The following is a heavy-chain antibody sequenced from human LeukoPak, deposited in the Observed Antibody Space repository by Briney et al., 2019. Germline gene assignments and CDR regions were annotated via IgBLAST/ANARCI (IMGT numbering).Heavy chain of an antibody. D-gene: IGHD3-3*01. CDR1: GFRFSSYA. CDR2: ISGSGGST. Sequence: GGSLRLACAASGFRFSSYAMSWVRQAPGKGLEWVSAISGSGGSTYYADSVKGRFTISRDNSKNTLYLQMNSLRAEDTAVYYCAKVLPEDGFLEWSAGDYWGQGTLVTVSS. V-gene: IGHV3-23*01. CDR3: AKVLPEDGFLEWSAGDY. J-gene: IGHJ4*02.